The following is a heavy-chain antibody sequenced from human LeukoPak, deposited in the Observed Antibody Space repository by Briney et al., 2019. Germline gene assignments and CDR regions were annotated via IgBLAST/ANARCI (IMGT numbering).Heavy chain of an antibody. D-gene: IGHD6-6*01. CDR3: ARTAYRRSARFYFDY. Sequence: ASVNLSCNASGYTFTSYGISWVRQAPGQGLEWVGWSSAYNGNTNYAQKLQGRVTMTTDTSTSTAYMELRSLRSDDTAVYYCARTAYRRSARFYFDYWGQGTLVTVSS. CDR2: SSAYNGNT. V-gene: IGHV1-18*01. J-gene: IGHJ4*02. CDR1: GYTFTSYG.